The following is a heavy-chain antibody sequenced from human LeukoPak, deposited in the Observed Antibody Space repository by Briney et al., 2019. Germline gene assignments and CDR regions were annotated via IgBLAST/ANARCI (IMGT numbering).Heavy chain of an antibody. D-gene: IGHD2-15*01. V-gene: IGHV3-23*01. J-gene: IGHJ6*02. CDR1: GFTFYSYA. CDR2: LGTNGDST. CDR3: AREFSYCSGGSCWYGTYYYYYGMDV. Sequence: PGGSLRLSCAASGFTFYSYAMTWVRQAPGKGLEWVSALGTNGDSTFYADSVKGRFTISRDNAKNSLYLQMNSLRDEDTAVYYCAREFSYCSGGSCWYGTYYYYYGMDVWGQGTTVTVSS.